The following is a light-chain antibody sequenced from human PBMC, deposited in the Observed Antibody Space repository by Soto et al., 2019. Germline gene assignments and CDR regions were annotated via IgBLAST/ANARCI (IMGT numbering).Light chain of an antibody. Sequence: ILLPHSPVSLAVSLGARATINCKSSQSVLYRSNSKNYLAWYQQKPSQSPRLLIYGASSRATGIPVRFSGSGSGTEFTLSISSLQSEDFAVYYCQQYNNWPCITFGQGTRLENK. CDR2: GAS. CDR1: QSVLYRSNSKNY. CDR3: QQYNNWPCIT. J-gene: IGKJ5*01. V-gene: IGKV4-1*01.